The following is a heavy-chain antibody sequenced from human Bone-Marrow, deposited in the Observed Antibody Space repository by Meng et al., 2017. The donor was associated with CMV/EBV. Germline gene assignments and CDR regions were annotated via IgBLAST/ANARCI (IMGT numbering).Heavy chain of an antibody. CDR1: GGSVSSGRYY. CDR2: IYHSGST. CDR3: ARCTNYFDP. V-gene: IGHV4-61*01. D-gene: IGHD4/OR15-4a*01. J-gene: IGHJ5*02. Sequence: LTCRVSGGSVSSGRYYWTWIRQPPGKGLEWIGYIYHSGSTNYNPSLKSRVTISVDASRDQFSLRLSSVTAADTAVYYCARCTNYFDPWGQGTLVTVSS.